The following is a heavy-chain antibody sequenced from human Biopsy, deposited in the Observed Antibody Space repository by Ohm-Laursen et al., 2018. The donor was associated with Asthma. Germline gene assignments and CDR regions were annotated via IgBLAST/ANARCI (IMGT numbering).Heavy chain of an antibody. CDR3: ARDAGSAWSSGLDAFDF. CDR2: MYHSGSP. Sequence: SQTLSLTCTVSGGSITSSSYYWGWIRQPPGKGMEWIGSMYHSGSPYYHPSLKSRATISVDTSKNQLSLKMSSVTAADTAVYFCARDAGSAWSSGLDAFDFWGHGTMVTVSS. CDR1: GGSITSSSYY. V-gene: IGHV4-39*02. J-gene: IGHJ3*01. D-gene: IGHD6-19*01.